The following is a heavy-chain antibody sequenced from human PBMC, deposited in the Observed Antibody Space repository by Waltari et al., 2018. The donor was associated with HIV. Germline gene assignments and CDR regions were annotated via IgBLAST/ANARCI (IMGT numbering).Heavy chain of an antibody. CDR3: ARSPQLIRKMATSLDY. D-gene: IGHD5-12*01. J-gene: IGHJ4*02. CDR2: ISSNGGST. Sequence: GGSLRLSCAASGFTFSSYAMHWVRQAPGKGLEYVSAISSNGGSTYYANSVKGRFTISRDNSKNTLYLQMGSLRAEDMAVYYCARSPQLIRKMATSLDYWGQGTLVTVSS. CDR1: GFTFSSYA. V-gene: IGHV3-64*01.